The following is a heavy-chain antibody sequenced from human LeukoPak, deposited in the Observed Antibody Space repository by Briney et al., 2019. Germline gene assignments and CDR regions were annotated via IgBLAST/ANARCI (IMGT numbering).Heavy chain of an antibody. J-gene: IGHJ4*02. Sequence: SETLSLTCAVSGYSISSGYYWGWIRQPPGKGLEWIGSIYHSGSTYYNPSLKSRVTISVDTSKNQFSLKLSSVTAADTDVYYCARDCSSGWYIALFGYWGQGTLVTVSS. CDR3: ARDCSSGWYIALFGY. CDR1: GYSISSGYY. D-gene: IGHD6-19*01. V-gene: IGHV4-38-2*02. CDR2: IYHSGST.